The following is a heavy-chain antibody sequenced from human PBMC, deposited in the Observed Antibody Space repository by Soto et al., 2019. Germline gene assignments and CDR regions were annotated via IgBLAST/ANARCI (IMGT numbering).Heavy chain of an antibody. V-gene: IGHV1-2*04. CDR2: INPNSGGT. J-gene: IGHJ3*02. CDR1: GYTFPGYY. D-gene: IGHD2-2*03. Sequence: GASVKVSCKASGYTFPGYYMHWVRQAPGQGLEWMGWINPNSGGTNYAQKFQGWVTMTRDTSISTAYMELSRLRSDDTAVYYCARGNGYCSSTSCYGSAFDIWGQGTMVTVSS. CDR3: ARGNGYCSSTSCYGSAFDI.